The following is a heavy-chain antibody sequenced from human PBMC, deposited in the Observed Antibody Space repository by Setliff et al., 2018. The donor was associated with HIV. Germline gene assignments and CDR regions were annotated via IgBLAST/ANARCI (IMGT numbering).Heavy chain of an antibody. CDR3: ATTGHIEIDPLQPFEI. V-gene: IGHV4-34*01. CDR1: GGPSSGY. D-gene: IGHD5-12*01. J-gene: IGHJ3*02. CDR2: ISHRGST. Sequence: SETLSLTCAVYGGPSSGYWSWVCQSPGKGLEWLGEISHRGSTNYNLSLKGRVTMSLDTSRNQFSLKLTSVTAADTAVYYCATTGHIEIDPLQPFEIWGQGTMVTVSS.